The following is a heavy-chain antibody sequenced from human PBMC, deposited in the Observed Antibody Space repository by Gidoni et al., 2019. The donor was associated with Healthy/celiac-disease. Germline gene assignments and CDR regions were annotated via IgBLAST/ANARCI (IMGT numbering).Heavy chain of an antibody. CDR3: ARHPKGGVAATQIDY. CDR2: IYYSRST. Sequence: QLQLQESGPGLVKPSETLSLTCTVSGCSISSSSYYWGWIRQTPGKGLEWIWSIYYSRSTHYTPSLKSRVTISVDTSTNQFSLKLRSVTAADTAVYSCARHPKGGVAATQIDYWGQGTLVTVSS. V-gene: IGHV4-39*01. D-gene: IGHD2-15*01. J-gene: IGHJ4*02. CDR1: GCSISSSSYY.